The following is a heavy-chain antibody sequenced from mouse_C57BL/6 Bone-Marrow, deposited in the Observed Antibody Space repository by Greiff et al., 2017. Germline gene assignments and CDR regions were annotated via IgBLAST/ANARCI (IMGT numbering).Heavy chain of an antibody. Sequence: QVQLKQPGAELVRPGSSVKLSCKASGYTFTSYWMHWVKQRPIQGLEWIGNIDPSDSETHYNQKFKDKATLTVDKSSSTAYMQLSSLTSEDSAVYYCARPLDGNDEGYFDVWGTGATVTVSS. J-gene: IGHJ1*03. CDR1: GYTFTSYW. CDR2: IDPSDSET. D-gene: IGHD2-2*01. CDR3: ARPLDGNDEGYFDV. V-gene: IGHV1-52*01.